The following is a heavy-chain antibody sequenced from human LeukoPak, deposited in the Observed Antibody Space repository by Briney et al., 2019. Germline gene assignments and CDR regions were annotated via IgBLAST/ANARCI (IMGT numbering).Heavy chain of an antibody. D-gene: IGHD3-16*01. CDR1: GFTFTSSA. CDR2: IVVGSGNT. V-gene: IGHV1-58*01. Sequence: GASVKVSCKASGFTFTSSAVQWVRQARGQRLEWIGWIVVGSGNTNYAQKFQGRVTITRDTSASTAYMELSSLRSEDTAVYYCARDRVGAFDYWGQGTLVTVSS. J-gene: IGHJ4*02. CDR3: ARDRVGAFDY.